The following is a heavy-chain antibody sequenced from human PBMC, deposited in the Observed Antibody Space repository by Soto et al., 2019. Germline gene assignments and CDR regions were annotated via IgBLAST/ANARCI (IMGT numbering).Heavy chain of an antibody. V-gene: IGHV1-8*01. J-gene: IGHJ4*02. CDR1: GYSFTGLD. CDR3: ARGVTARVDY. Sequence: GASVKVSCKASGYSFTGLDINWVRQTTGQGLEWMGWMEPSSGRTGYAQKFQGRVTMTRDTSINTAYMELSSLTSDDTAFYYCARGVTARVDYWGQGTLVTVSS. CDR2: MEPSSGRT. D-gene: IGHD2-21*02.